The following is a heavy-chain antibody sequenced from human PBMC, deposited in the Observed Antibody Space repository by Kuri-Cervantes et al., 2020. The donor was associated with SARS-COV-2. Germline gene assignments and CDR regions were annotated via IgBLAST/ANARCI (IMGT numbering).Heavy chain of an antibody. CDR2: INHSGST. Sequence: GSLRLSCAVYGGSFSGYYWSWIRQPPGKGLEWIGEINHSGSTNYNPSLKSRVTISVDTSKNQFSLKLSSVTAADTAVYYCARHKDYGDYLGAFDIWGQGTMVTVSS. CDR3: ARHKDYGDYLGAFDI. V-gene: IGHV4-34*01. CDR1: GGSFSGYY. J-gene: IGHJ3*02. D-gene: IGHD4-17*01.